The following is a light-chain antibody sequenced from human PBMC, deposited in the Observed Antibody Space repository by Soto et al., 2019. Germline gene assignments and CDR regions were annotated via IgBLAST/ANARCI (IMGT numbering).Light chain of an antibody. J-gene: IGLJ1*01. CDR1: SSDVGGYNS. V-gene: IGLV2-14*01. CDR2: EVS. Sequence: QSALTQPASVSGSPGQSITISCTGTSSDVGGYNSVSWYQQHPGKAPKLMIYEVSHRPSGVSHRFSGSKSGNTASLTISGLQAEDEADYYCAAWDDSLSGSFVFGTGTKVTVL. CDR3: AAWDDSLSGSFV.